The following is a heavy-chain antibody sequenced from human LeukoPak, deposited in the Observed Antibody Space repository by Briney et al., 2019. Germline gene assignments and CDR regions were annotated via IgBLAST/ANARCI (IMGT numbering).Heavy chain of an antibody. V-gene: IGHV4-59*01. CDR1: GGSISSYY. J-gene: IGHJ6*02. CDR3: ARDHRVTAGWYYYGMDV. D-gene: IGHD2-21*02. CDR2: IYYSGST. Sequence: SETLSLTCTVSGGSISSYYWSWIRQPPGKGLEWIGYIYYSGSTNYNPSLKSRVTISVDTSKNQFSLKLSSVAAADTAVYYCARDHRVTAGWYYYGMDVWGQGTTVTVSS.